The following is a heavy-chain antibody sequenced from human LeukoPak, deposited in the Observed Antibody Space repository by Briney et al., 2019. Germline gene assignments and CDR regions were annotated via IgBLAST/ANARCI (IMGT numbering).Heavy chain of an antibody. CDR3: ASQITRDNVVVIGS. CDR1: GFTFSFYA. CDR2: ISNSGGST. J-gene: IGHJ4*02. Sequence: GGSLRLSCAASGFTFSFYAMSWVRQAPEKGLEWVSAISNSGGSTSYTDCVKGRFTISRDNSKNTLYLQMNSLRVEDTAVYYCASQITRDNVVVIGSWGQGTLVTVSS. V-gene: IGHV3-23*01. D-gene: IGHD2-15*01.